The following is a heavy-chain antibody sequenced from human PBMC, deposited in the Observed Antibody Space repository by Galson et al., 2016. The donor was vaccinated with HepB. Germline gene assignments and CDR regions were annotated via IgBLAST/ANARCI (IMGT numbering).Heavy chain of an antibody. V-gene: IGHV4-59*01. Sequence: SETLSLTCNVSGGSIISFYWGWIRQPPGKGLEWIGYVYSNGVPNFSPSFRSRVTMTVDTSKNNFSLRMTSVIAADTATYYCARFRPGDVFDVWGRGTVVSVS. CDR2: VYSNGVP. CDR3: ARFRPGDVFDV. CDR1: GGSIISFY. J-gene: IGHJ3*01.